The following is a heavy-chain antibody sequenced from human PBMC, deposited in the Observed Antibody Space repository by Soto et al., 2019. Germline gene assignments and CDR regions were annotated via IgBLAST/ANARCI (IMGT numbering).Heavy chain of an antibody. CDR2: IYYSGST. V-gene: IGHV4-31*03. Sequence: QVQLQESGPGLVKPSQTLSLTCTVSGGSISSGGYYWSWIRQHPGKGLEWIGYIYYSGSTYYNPSLKSRVTISVNTPKTPFSLKLTSVTAADTAVYYGVGALIGTTVQTFDYWGQGTLVTVSS. J-gene: IGHJ4*02. CDR3: VGALIGTTVQTFDY. CDR1: GGSISSGGYY. D-gene: IGHD1-1*01.